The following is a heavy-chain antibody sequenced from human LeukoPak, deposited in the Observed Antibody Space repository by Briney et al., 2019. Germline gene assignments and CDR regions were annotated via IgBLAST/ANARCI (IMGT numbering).Heavy chain of an antibody. Sequence: QPRGSLRLSCAASGFTLSSYEMNWVRQAPGKGLEWVSYISASGNTIYYADSVKGRFTISRDNAKNSLFLQMNSLRAEDTAVYYCARPLSNGYFHDSGGYYPYAMDVWGQGTTVTVSS. V-gene: IGHV3-48*03. CDR2: ISASGNTI. CDR3: ARPLSNGYFHDSGGYYPYAMDV. CDR1: GFTLSSYE. J-gene: IGHJ6*02. D-gene: IGHD3-22*01.